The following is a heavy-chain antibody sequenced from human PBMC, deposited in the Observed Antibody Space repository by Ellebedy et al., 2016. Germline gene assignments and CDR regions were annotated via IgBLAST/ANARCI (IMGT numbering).Heavy chain of an antibody. CDR2: IIPIFGTA. Sequence: SVKVSXXASGGTFSSYAISWVRQAPGQGLEWMGGIIPIFGTANYAQKFQGRVTITADESTSTAYMELSSLRSEDTAVYYCARTTPNDYGDYYYYGMDVWGQGTTVTVSS. V-gene: IGHV1-69*13. CDR3: ARTTPNDYGDYYYYGMDV. D-gene: IGHD4-17*01. CDR1: GGTFSSYA. J-gene: IGHJ6*02.